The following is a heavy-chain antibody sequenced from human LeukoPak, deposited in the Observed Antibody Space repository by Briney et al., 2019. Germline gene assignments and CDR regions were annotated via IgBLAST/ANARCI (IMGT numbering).Heavy chain of an antibody. CDR2: IYTSGST. CDR3: ARDTSPYASGSYGNCFDP. CDR1: GGSINSGSYY. D-gene: IGHD3-10*01. Sequence: PSETLSLTCTVSGGSINSGSYYWSWIRQPAGQGLEWIGSIYTSGSTNYNPSLKSRVTMSVDTSKNQFSLKLTSVTAADTAVYYCARDTSPYASGSYGNCFDPWGQGTLVTVSS. V-gene: IGHV4-61*02. J-gene: IGHJ5*02.